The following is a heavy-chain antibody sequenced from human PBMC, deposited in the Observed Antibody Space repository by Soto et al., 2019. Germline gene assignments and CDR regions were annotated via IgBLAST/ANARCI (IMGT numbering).Heavy chain of an antibody. D-gene: IGHD3-22*01. Sequence: EVQLLESGGGLVQPGGSLRLSCAASGFTFSSYAMSWVRQAPGKGLEWVSAISGSGGSTYYADSVKGRFTISRDNSKNTLYLQMNSLRAEDTAVYYCAKDRVTMIVVVITTGYYYGMDVWGQGTTVTVSS. V-gene: IGHV3-23*01. J-gene: IGHJ6*02. CDR1: GFTFSSYA. CDR3: AKDRVTMIVVVITTGYYYGMDV. CDR2: ISGSGGST.